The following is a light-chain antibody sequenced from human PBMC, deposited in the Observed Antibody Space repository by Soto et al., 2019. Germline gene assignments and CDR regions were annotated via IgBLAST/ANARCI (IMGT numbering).Light chain of an antibody. CDR1: HNDIGTYDY. J-gene: IGLJ1*01. CDR2: GVT. CDR3: SSFASNRIYV. Sequence: ALTQPTSVSGSPGQSITISCTGNHNDIGTYDYVSWYQQHPGRAPRLLIYGVTTRPSGISDRFSASKSGLTASLTISGLQPEDEADYYCSSFASNRIYVFGPGTKVTVL. V-gene: IGLV2-14*03.